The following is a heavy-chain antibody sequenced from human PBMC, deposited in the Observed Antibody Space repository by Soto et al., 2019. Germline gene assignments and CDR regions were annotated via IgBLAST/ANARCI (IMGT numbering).Heavy chain of an antibody. V-gene: IGHV3-21*01. CDR3: AKDSGCVNNACAYDP. J-gene: IGHJ5*02. CDR1: GFSFSDYT. Sequence: EVHLVESGGGLVKPGGSLRLTCAGSGFSFSDYTMNWVRQAPGKGLEWVSSISRGSDYIFYADTVKGRFTISRDNARNSLYLQVSSLRAEDTAVYDCAKDSGCVNNACAYDPWGQGTLVSVSS. CDR2: ISRGSDYI. D-gene: IGHD1-20*01.